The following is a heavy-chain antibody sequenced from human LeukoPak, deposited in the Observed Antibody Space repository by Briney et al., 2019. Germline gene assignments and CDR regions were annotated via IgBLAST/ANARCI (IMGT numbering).Heavy chain of an antibody. CDR1: GFGFRGYG. Sequence: GGSLRPSCEASGFGFRGYGMIWVGQAPGKGLEWVGNIQQDGSGKEYVDAVKGRFTISRENAKNSLYLQMNSLRAEDTAVYYCASGGDQLLPFDYWGQGTLVTVSS. D-gene: IGHD2-2*01. J-gene: IGHJ4*02. V-gene: IGHV3-7*03. CDR2: IQQDGSGK. CDR3: ASGGDQLLPFDY.